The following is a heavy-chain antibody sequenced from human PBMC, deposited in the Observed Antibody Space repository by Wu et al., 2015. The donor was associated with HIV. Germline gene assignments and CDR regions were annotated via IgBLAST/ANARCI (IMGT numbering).Heavy chain of an antibody. CDR1: GGTFSTYA. CDR2: IIPIFGTA. CDR3: ARVGGIQQYYYYYYMDV. J-gene: IGHJ6*03. Sequence: QVHLVQSGAEVKKPGSSVKVSCKASGGTFSTYAISWVRQAPGQGLEWMGGIIPIFGTANYAQKFQGRVTITADESTSTAYMELSSLRSEDTAVYYCARVGGIQQYYYYYYMDVWGKGTTVTVSS. V-gene: IGHV1-69*12. D-gene: IGHD4-23*01.